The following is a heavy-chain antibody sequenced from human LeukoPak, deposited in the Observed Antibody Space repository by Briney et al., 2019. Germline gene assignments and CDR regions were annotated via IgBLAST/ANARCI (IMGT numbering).Heavy chain of an antibody. V-gene: IGHV4-39*07. Sequence: SETLSLTCTVSGGSISSSSYYWGWIRQPPGKGLEWIGSIYYSGSTYYNPSLKSRVTISVDTSKNQFSLKLSSVTAADTAVYYCARGVIAAAFPHWGQGTLVTVSS. CDR3: ARGVIAAAFPH. CDR1: GGSISSSSYY. J-gene: IGHJ1*01. CDR2: IYYSGST. D-gene: IGHD6-13*01.